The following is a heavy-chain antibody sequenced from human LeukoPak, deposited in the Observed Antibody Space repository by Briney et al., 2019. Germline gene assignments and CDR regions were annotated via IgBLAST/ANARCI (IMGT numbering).Heavy chain of an antibody. CDR1: GFTFSSYA. V-gene: IGHV3-23*01. D-gene: IGHD6-19*01. CDR3: AKDIGKGSDWY. CDR2: ISGSGGST. J-gene: IGHJ4*02. Sequence: GGSLRLSCAASGFTFSSYAMSWVRQAPGKGLEWVSAISGSGGSTYYADSVKGRFTISRDNSKNTLYLQMDSLRAEDTAVYYCAKDIGKGSDWYWGQGTLVTVSS.